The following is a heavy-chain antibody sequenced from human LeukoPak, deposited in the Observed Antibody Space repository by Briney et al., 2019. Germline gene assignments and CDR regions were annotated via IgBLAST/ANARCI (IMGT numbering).Heavy chain of an antibody. CDR3: AKDLQMATITPFDY. CDR2: IRYDGSNK. D-gene: IGHD5-24*01. CDR1: GFTFSSYG. Sequence: PGGSLRLSCAASGFTFSSYGMHWARQAPGKGLEWVAFIRYDGSNKYYADSVKGRFAISRDNSKNTLYLQMNSLRAEDTAVYYCAKDLQMATITPFDYWGQGTLVTVSS. J-gene: IGHJ4*02. V-gene: IGHV3-30*02.